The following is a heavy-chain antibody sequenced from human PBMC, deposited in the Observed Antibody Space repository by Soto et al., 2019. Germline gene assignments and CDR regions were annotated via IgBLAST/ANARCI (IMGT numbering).Heavy chain of an antibody. CDR2: ISYDGSNK. V-gene: IGHV3-30*18. CDR1: GFTFSSYG. J-gene: IGHJ4*02. D-gene: IGHD6-13*01. CDR3: AKGDMAAAGTGLSLGY. Sequence: VQLVESGGGVVQPGRSLRLSCAASGFTFSSYGMHWVRQAPGKGLEWVAVISYDGSNKYYADSVKGRFTISRDNSKNTLYLQMNSLRAEDTAVYYCAKGDMAAAGTGLSLGYWGQGTLVTVSS.